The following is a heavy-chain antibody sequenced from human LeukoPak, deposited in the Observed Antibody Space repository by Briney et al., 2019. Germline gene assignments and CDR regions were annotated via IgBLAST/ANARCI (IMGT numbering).Heavy chain of an antibody. D-gene: IGHD2-15*01. J-gene: IGHJ2*01. V-gene: IGHV4-59*08. CDR3: GRLTVAVGYFDL. Sequence: PSEALSLTCTVSGGSIANYYWSWIRQPPGKGLQWIGYISHRGSTNYNPSLKSRVAISVDTSKDQFSLRLSSVTAADTAVYYCGRLTVAVGYFDLWGRGTLVTVSS. CDR2: ISHRGST. CDR1: GGSIANYY.